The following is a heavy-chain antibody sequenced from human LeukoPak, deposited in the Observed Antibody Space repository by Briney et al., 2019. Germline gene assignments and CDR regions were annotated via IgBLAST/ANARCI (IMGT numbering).Heavy chain of an antibody. V-gene: IGHV4-34*01. CDR1: GGSFSGYY. CDR2: IKHSGST. Sequence: SSETLSLTCAVYGGSFSGYYWSWIRQPPGKGLEWIGEIKHSGSTNYNPSLKSRVTISVDTSKNQFSLKLSSVTAADTAVYYCAGGKQWLAFDYWGQGTLVTVSS. CDR3: AGGKQWLAFDY. J-gene: IGHJ4*02. D-gene: IGHD6-19*01.